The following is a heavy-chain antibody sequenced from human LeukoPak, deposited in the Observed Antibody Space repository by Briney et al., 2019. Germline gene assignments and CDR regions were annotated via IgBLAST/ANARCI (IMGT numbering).Heavy chain of an antibody. Sequence: GESLKISCKGSGYSFTSYWIGWVRQMPGKGLEWMGIIYPGDSDTRYSPSFQGQVTISADKSISTAYLQWSSLKASDTAMYYCASLKYCSGGSCYPDHFDYWGQGTLVTVSS. CDR2: IYPGDSDT. V-gene: IGHV5-51*01. J-gene: IGHJ4*02. CDR3: ASLKYCSGGSCYPDHFDY. D-gene: IGHD2-15*01. CDR1: GYSFTSYW.